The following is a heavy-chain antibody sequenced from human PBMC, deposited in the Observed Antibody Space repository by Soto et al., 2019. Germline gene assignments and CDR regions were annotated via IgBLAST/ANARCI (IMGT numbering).Heavy chain of an antibody. Sequence: GGSLRLSCAASGFTFSSYSMNWVRQAPGKGLEWVSSISSSSSYIYYADSVKGRFTISRDNAKNSLYLQMNSLRAEDTVVYYCARDVYSYYDILTGYHSSYYFDYWGQGTLVTVSS. CDR1: GFTFSSYS. J-gene: IGHJ4*02. CDR3: ARDVYSYYDILTGYHSSYYFDY. CDR2: ISSSSSYI. V-gene: IGHV3-21*01. D-gene: IGHD3-9*01.